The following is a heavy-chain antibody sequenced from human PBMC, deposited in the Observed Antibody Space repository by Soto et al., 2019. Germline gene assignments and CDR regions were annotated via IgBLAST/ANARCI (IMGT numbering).Heavy chain of an antibody. CDR2: IKQDGSEK. Sequence: EVQLVESGGGLVQPGGSLRLCCAASGFTFSSYWMSWVRQAPGKGLEWVANIKQDGSEKYYVDSVKGRFTISRDNAKNSLYLQMNSLRAEDTAVYYCARDDLGYCSSTSCYAFRHALDFWGQGTLVTVSS. J-gene: IGHJ4*02. CDR3: ARDDLGYCSSTSCYAFRHALDF. CDR1: GFTFSSYW. V-gene: IGHV3-7*04. D-gene: IGHD2-2*01.